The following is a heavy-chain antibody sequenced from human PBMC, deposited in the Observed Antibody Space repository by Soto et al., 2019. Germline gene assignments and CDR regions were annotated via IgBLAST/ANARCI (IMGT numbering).Heavy chain of an antibody. V-gene: IGHV4-4*07. J-gene: IGHJ4*02. D-gene: IGHD5-12*01. CDR1: GGSINTFY. Sequence: SETLSLTCTVSGGSINTFYWSWVRQPAGKGLEWIGRIFSSGSTSFNPSLEGRVAMSVDTSKNHFSLNLSSVTAADMAVYYCAREGSYSAYNFAHGIQLWSFDFWGQGALVTVSS. CDR2: IFSSGST. CDR3: AREGSYSAYNFAHGIQLWSFDF.